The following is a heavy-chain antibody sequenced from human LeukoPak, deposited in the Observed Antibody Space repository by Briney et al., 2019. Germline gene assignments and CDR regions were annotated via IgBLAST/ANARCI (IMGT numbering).Heavy chain of an antibody. CDR1: GFTFSSYS. V-gene: IGHV3-21*01. D-gene: IGHD5-18*01. Sequence: GGSLRLSCAASGFTFSSYSMNWVRQAPGKGLEWVSSISSSSSYIYYADSVKGRFTISRDNAKNSLYLQMNSLRAEDTAVYYCAREDIQLWLHTYDYWGQGTLVTVSS. J-gene: IGHJ4*02. CDR3: AREDIQLWLHTYDY. CDR2: ISSSSSYI.